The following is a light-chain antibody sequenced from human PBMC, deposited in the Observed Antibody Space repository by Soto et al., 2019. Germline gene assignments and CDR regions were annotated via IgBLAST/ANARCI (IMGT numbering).Light chain of an antibody. Sequence: QAVVTQPASVSGSPGQSITISCTGTSSDVGGYNYVSWYQQHPGKAPKLIIYEVSNRPSGVSNRFSGSKSGNTASLTVSGLQAEDEADYYCSSYSSVTTLWVFGGGTKLTVL. J-gene: IGLJ3*02. CDR1: SSDVGGYNY. V-gene: IGLV2-14*01. CDR2: EVS. CDR3: SSYSSVTTLWV.